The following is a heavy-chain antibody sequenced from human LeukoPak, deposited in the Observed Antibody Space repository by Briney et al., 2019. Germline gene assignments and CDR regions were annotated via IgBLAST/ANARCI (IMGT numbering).Heavy chain of an antibody. CDR1: GGSISSSNYY. CDR2: INHSGST. V-gene: IGHV4-39*07. J-gene: IGHJ5*02. D-gene: IGHD3-9*01. CDR3: ASNTYYDILTGQNWFDP. Sequence: SETLSLTCTVSGGSISSSNYYWGWIRQPPGKGLEWIGEINHSGSTNYNPSLKSRVTISVDTSKNQFSLKLSSVTAADTAVYYCASNTYYDILTGQNWFDPWGQGTLVTVSS.